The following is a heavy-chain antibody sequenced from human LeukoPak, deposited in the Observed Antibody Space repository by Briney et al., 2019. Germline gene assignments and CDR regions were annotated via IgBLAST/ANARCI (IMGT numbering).Heavy chain of an antibody. V-gene: IGHV4-34*01. CDR2: INHSGST. CDR1: GGSFSGYY. CDR3: ARLYGNFQNYYDY. D-gene: IGHD1-7*01. J-gene: IGHJ4*02. Sequence: SETLSLTCAVYGGSFSGYYWSWIRQPPGKGLEWIGEINHSGSTNYNPSLKSRVTISVDTSKNQFSLKLRSVTAADTAMFYCARLYGNFQNYYDYWGQGTLVAVSS.